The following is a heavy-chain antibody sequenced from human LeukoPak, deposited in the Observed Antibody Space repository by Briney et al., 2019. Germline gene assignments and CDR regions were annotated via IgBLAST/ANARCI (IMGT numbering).Heavy chain of an antibody. CDR3: ARHPGYCSSTSCYHTEGWFDP. D-gene: IGHD2-2*01. CDR2: IYYSGST. CDR1: GGSISSSSYY. V-gene: IGHV4-39*01. J-gene: IGHJ5*02. Sequence: SETLSLTCTVSGGSISSSSYYWGWIRQPPGKGLEWIGSIYYSGSTYYNPSLKSRVTISVDTSKNQFSLKLSSVTAADTAVYYCARHPGYCSSTSCYHTEGWFDPWGQGTLVTVSS.